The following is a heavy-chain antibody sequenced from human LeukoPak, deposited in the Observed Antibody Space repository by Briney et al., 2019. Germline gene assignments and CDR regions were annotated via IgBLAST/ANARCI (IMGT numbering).Heavy chain of an antibody. J-gene: IGHJ4*02. V-gene: IGHV4-34*01. CDR1: GGSFSGYY. CDR3: ARSGPLLWFGELLAYFDY. Sequence: SETLSLTCAVYGGSFSGYYWSWIRQPPGKGLEWIGEINHSGSTNYNPSLKSRVTISVDTSKNQFSLKLSSVTAADTAVYYCARSGPLLWFGELLAYFDYWGQGTLVTVSS. CDR2: INHSGST. D-gene: IGHD3-10*01.